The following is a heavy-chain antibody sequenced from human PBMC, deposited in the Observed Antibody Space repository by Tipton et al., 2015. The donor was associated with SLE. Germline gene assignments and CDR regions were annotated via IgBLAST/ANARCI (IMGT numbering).Heavy chain of an antibody. CDR1: GFTFSTYA. J-gene: IGHJ4*02. CDR2: ISYDGSNK. CDR3: AGGLAVNGPFNY. D-gene: IGHD6-19*01. Sequence: SLRPSCAASGFTFSTYAMHWVRQAPGKGLEWVAVISYDGSNKYYADSVKGRFTISRDNSKNTVDLQMSSLGREDTAVYYCAGGLAVNGPFNYWGQGTLVTVSS. V-gene: IGHV3-30*14.